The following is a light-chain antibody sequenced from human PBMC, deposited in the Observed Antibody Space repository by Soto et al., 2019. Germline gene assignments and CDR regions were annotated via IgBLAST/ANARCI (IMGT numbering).Light chain of an antibody. Sequence: DIQMTQSPSSVSASVGDRVTITCRARQDISSWLAWYQQKRGKAPKLLIYAASSLQSGVSSRFRGSGSGTDFTLPISSLQPEDFANYYCQQANSFPFTFGPGTKVDIK. CDR3: QQANSFPFT. CDR2: AAS. J-gene: IGKJ3*01. CDR1: QDISSW. V-gene: IGKV1D-12*01.